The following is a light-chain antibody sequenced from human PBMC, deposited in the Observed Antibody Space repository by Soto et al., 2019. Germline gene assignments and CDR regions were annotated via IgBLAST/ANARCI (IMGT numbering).Light chain of an antibody. J-gene: IGKJ1*01. V-gene: IGKV2-28*01. CDR2: LGS. Sequence: DIVMTQSPLSLPVTPGEPASISCRSSQSLLHSNGNNYLEWYLQKPGQSPQLLIYLGSSRASGVPDRFSGSGSGTDFTLKIRRVEAEDVGVYYCMQDLQTLRKFGQGTKVDIK. CDR3: MQDLQTLRK. CDR1: QSLLHSNGNNY.